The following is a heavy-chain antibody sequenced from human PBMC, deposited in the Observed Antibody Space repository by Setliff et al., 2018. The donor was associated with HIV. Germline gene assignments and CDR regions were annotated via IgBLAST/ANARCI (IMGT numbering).Heavy chain of an antibody. D-gene: IGHD5-18*01. CDR1: GGSFSGYY. J-gene: IGHJ3*02. CDR2: INHSGRT. V-gene: IGHV4-34*01. Sequence: SETLSLTCAVYGGSFSGYYWSWNRQPPGKGLEWIGEINHSGRTNYNPSLKSRVTISVDTSKNQFSLKLSSVTAADTAVYFCARAPGYSYWGAFDIWGQGTKVTVSS. CDR3: ARAPGYSYWGAFDI.